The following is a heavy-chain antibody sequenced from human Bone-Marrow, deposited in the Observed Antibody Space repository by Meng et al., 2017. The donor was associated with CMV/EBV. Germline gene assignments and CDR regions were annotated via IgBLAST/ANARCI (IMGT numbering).Heavy chain of an antibody. D-gene: IGHD2-2*01. CDR3: ARRHPRVVPAAISAFDI. V-gene: IGHV5-51*01. J-gene: IGHJ3*02. Sequence: GESLKISCKGSGYSFTSYWIGWVRQMPGKGLEWMGIIYPGDSDTRYSPSFQGQVTVLADKSISTAYLQWSSLKASDTAMYYYARRHPRVVPAAISAFDIWGQGTMVTVSS. CDR1: GYSFTSYW. CDR2: IYPGDSDT.